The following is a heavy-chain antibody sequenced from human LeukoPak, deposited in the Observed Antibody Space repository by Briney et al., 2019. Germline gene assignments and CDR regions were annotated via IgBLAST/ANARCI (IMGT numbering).Heavy chain of an antibody. V-gene: IGHV4-39*01. D-gene: IGHD5-24*01. Sequence: SETLSLTCTVSGGSISSSSYYWGWIRQPPGKGLEWIGSIYYSGSTYYHPSLKSRVTISVDTSKNHFSLKLSSVTAADTAVYYCARHNAGYNPHRYMDVWGKGTTVTVSS. CDR1: GGSISSSSYY. CDR2: IYYSGST. CDR3: ARHNAGYNPHRYMDV. J-gene: IGHJ6*03.